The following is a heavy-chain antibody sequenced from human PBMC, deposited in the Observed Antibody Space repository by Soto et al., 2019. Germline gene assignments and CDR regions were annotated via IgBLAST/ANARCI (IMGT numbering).Heavy chain of an antibody. CDR3: ARLDTMLDYYGMNV. Sequence: SETLSLTCTVSGGSISSSSYCWGWIRQPPGKGLEWIGSIYYSGSTYYNPSLKSRVTISVDTSKNQFSLKLSSVTAADTAVYYCARLDTMLDYYGMNVWGQGTTVTVSS. CDR2: IYYSGST. J-gene: IGHJ6*02. CDR1: GGSISSSSYC. D-gene: IGHD3-10*02. V-gene: IGHV4-39*01.